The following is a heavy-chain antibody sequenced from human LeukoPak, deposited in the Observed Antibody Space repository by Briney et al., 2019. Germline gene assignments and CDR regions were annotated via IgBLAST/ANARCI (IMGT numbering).Heavy chain of an antibody. Sequence: ASVTVSCKVSGYTFTDYYLHWVRQAPGQGLEWMGWINPNNGDTTYAQKFQDRVTLTRDTSIGTAFMDLSELRSDDTAVFYCGRRNILTGYFIDYWGQGTLVTVSS. J-gene: IGHJ4*02. CDR3: GRRNILTGYFIDY. V-gene: IGHV1-2*02. CDR2: INPNNGDT. CDR1: GYTFTDYY. D-gene: IGHD3-9*01.